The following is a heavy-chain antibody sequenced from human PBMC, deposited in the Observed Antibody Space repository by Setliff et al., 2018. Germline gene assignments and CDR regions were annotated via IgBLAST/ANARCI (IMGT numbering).Heavy chain of an antibody. CDR2: IFQSGNT. Sequence: SETLSLTCAVSGSSIISDYYWVWIRQPPGRGLEWIGSIFQSGNTYYNPSLKSRVTISVDTSKNQFSLKLSSVTAADTALYYCARVRSYGSGNYYYYYYDMDVWGQGTTVTVSS. CDR1: GSSIISDYY. CDR3: ARVRSYGSGNYYYYYYDMDV. J-gene: IGHJ6*02. V-gene: IGHV4-38-2*01. D-gene: IGHD3-10*01.